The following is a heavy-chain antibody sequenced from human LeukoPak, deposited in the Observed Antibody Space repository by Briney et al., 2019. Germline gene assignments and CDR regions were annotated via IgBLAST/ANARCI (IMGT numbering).Heavy chain of an antibody. CDR2: INHSGST. J-gene: IGHJ5*02. D-gene: IGHD1-1*01. V-gene: IGHV4-34*01. Sequence: GSLRLSCAASGFTFSDYYMSWIRQAPGKGLEWIGEINHSGSTTYNPSLKSQVSISIDTSKNQFSLKLRSVTAADTAVYYCARLQWPHRINWFDPWGQGTLVTVSS. CDR1: GFTFSDYY. CDR3: ARLQWPHRINWFDP.